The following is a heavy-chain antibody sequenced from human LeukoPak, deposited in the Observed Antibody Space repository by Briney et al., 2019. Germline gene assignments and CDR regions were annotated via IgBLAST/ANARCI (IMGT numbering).Heavy chain of an antibody. Sequence: GGSLRLSCAASGFTFSSYWMHWVRQAPGKGLVWVSRINSDGSSTSYADSVKGRFTISRDNAKNTLYLQMNSLRAEDTAVYYCARAPPAVEMATNFDYWGQGTPVTVSS. J-gene: IGHJ4*02. CDR1: GFTFSSYW. V-gene: IGHV3-74*01. CDR2: INSDGSST. CDR3: ARAPPAVEMATNFDY. D-gene: IGHD5-24*01.